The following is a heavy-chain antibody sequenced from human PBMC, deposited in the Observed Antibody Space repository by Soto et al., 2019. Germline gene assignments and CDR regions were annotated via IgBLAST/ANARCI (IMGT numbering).Heavy chain of an antibody. D-gene: IGHD3-9*01. CDR2: IIPIFGTA. Sequence: GASVKVSCKASGGTFSSYAISWVRQAPGQGLEWMGGIIPIFGTANYAQKFQGRVTITADESTSTAYMELSSLRSEDTAVYYCARDLDWDYDILTGYYYYGMDVWGQGTTVTVSS. J-gene: IGHJ6*02. CDR1: GGTFSSYA. CDR3: ARDLDWDYDILTGYYYYGMDV. V-gene: IGHV1-69*13.